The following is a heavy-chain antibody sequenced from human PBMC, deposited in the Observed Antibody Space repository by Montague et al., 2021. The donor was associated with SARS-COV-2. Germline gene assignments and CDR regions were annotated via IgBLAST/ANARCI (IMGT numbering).Heavy chain of an antibody. J-gene: IGHJ6*02. CDR3: AKEGTHRRELWFGGRRGRPADYYGMDV. D-gene: IGHD3-10*01. V-gene: IGHV3-43*01. CDR1: GFTFDDYT. Sequence: SLRLSCAASGFTFDDYTMHWVRQAPGKGLEWVSLISWDGGGTYYADSVKGRFTISRDNSRNSLYLQMNSLRTEDTALYYCAKEGTHRRELWFGGRRGRPADYYGMDVWGQGTTVTVSS. CDR2: ISWDGGGT.